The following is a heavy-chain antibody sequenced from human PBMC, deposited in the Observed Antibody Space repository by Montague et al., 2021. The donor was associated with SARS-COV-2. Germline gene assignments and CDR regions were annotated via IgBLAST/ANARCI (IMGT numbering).Heavy chain of an antibody. CDR2: IYWDDDK. D-gene: IGHD1-14*01. V-gene: IGHV2-5*02. CDR1: GFSLSSTGVG. CDR3: AHTNATGAWPIDY. Sequence: PALVTPTQTLTLTCAFSGFSLSSTGVGVGWLRQPPGKSLEWLTLIYWDDDKRYNPSLSSRLAITKDISKNQAVLTLTNLNAADTATYYCAHTNATGAWPIDYWGQGTLVTVSS. J-gene: IGHJ4*02.